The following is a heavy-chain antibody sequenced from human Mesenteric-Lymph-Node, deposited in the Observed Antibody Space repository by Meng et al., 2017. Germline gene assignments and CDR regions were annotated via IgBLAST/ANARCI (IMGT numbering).Heavy chain of an antibody. V-gene: IGHV1-69*05. CDR3: ARDIPNSSGWTHYYYYGMDV. Sequence: SVKVSCKASGGTFSSYAISWVRQAPGQGLEWMGGIIPIFGTANYAQKFQGRVTMTRDTSISTAYMELSRLRSDDTAVYYCARDIPNSSGWTHYYYYGMDVWGQGTTVTVSS. CDR1: GGTFSSYA. CDR2: IIPIFGTA. D-gene: IGHD6-19*01. J-gene: IGHJ6*02.